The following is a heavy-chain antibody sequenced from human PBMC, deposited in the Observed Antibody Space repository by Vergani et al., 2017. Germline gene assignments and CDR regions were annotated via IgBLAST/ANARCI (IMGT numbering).Heavy chain of an antibody. V-gene: IGHV1-18*01. CDR3: AREDVRAVAWSWFDP. CDR1: GYTFTSYG. D-gene: IGHD2-15*01. J-gene: IGHJ5*02. Sequence: QVQLVPSGAEVKKPGASVKVSCTASGYTFTSYGISWVRQAPGQGLEWMGWISAYNGNTNYAQKLQGRVTMTTDTSTSTAYMELRSLRSDDTAVYYCAREDVRAVAWSWFDPWGQGTLVTVSS. CDR2: ISAYNGNT.